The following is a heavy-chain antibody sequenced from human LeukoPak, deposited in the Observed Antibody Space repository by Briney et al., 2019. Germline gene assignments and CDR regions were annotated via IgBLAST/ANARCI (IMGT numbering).Heavy chain of an antibody. J-gene: IGHJ4*02. CDR3: ARRGLAYFDY. CDR1: GGSISSYY. V-gene: IGHV4-59*08. CDR2: IYYSGST. Sequence: PSETLSLTCTVSGGSISSYYWSWIRQPPGKGLEWIGYIYYSGSTNYNPSLKSRVTISVDTSKNQFSLKLSSVTAAGTAVYYCARRGLAYFDYWGQGTLVTVSS. D-gene: IGHD2-15*01.